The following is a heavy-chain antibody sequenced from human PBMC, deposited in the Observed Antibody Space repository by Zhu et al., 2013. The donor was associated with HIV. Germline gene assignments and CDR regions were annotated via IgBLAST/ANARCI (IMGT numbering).Heavy chain of an antibody. CDR2: ISYSGSP. D-gene: IGHD5-12*01. Sequence: QVQLQESGPGLMKPSETLSLTCIVSGGSISGTNYYWGWLRQPPGKELEWIGSISYSGSPNYNPSLKRRVTISPDTSKNQFSLELTSVTAADTAVYYCARGERRAHPQRGPLRHYYLYYVDVWGKGGPRSPSP. J-gene: IGHJ6*03. CDR1: GGSISGTNYY. CDR3: ARGERRAHPQRGPLRHYYLYYVDV. V-gene: IGHV4-39*07.